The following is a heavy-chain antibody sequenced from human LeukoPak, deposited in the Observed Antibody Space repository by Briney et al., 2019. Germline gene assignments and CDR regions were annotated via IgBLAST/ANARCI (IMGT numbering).Heavy chain of an antibody. CDR2: ISAYNGNT. V-gene: IGHV1-18*01. D-gene: IGHD2-2*01. CDR3: ARDHIVVVAAEDYYYYYGMDV. CDR1: GYTFTSYG. J-gene: IGHJ6*02. Sequence: GASVKVSCKASGYTFTSYGISWVRQAPGQGLEWMGWISAYNGNTNYALKLQGRVTMTTDTSTSTAYMELRSLRSDDTAVYYCARDHIVVVAAEDYYYYYGMDVWGQGTTVTVSS.